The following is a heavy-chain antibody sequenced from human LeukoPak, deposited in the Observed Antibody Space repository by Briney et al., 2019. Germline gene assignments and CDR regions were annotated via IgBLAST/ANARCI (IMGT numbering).Heavy chain of an antibody. CDR2: IYTSGST. CDR3: ATIAAAGTEYFDY. Sequence: SQTLSLTCTVSGGSISSGSYYWSWIRQPAGKGLEWIGRIYTSGSTNYNPSLKSRVTISVDTSKNQFSLTLSSVTAADTAVYYCATIAAAGTEYFDYWGQGTLVTVSS. D-gene: IGHD6-13*01. V-gene: IGHV4-61*02. CDR1: GGSISSGSYY. J-gene: IGHJ4*02.